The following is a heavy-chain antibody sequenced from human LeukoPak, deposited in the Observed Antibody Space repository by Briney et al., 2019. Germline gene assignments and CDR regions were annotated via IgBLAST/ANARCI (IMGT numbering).Heavy chain of an antibody. CDR1: GYTFTGYY. D-gene: IGHD2-2*01. Sequence: ASVKVSCKASGYTFTGYYMHWVRQAPGQGLEWMGWINPNSGGTNYAQKFQGRVTMTRDTSTSTVYMELSSLRSEDTAVYYCSVVPAAIVYWGQGTLVTVSS. CDR2: INPNSGGT. J-gene: IGHJ4*02. V-gene: IGHV1-2*02. CDR3: SVVPAAIVY.